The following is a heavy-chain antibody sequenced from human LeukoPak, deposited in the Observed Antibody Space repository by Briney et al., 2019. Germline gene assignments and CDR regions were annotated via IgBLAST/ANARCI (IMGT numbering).Heavy chain of an antibody. J-gene: IGHJ6*04. CDR1: GGSISTYY. D-gene: IGHD3-10*01. Sequence: SETLSLTCTVPGGSISTYYWSWLREPPGKGVEWIAYIYYSGSTNYKPSLKSRVTLSVDSSKNQSSLILSSVTAADTAVYYCARITMPRGVMTYYHGMDVWGKGTTVTVSS. CDR3: ARITMPRGVMTYYHGMDV. V-gene: IGHV4-59*01. CDR2: IYYSGST.